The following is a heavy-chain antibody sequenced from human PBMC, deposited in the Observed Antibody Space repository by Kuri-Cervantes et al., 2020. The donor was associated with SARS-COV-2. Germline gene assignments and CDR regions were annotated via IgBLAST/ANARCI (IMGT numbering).Heavy chain of an antibody. V-gene: IGHV4-34*01. CDR1: GESFSGYY. D-gene: IGHD4/OR15-4a*01. Sequence: SETLSLTCTFCGESFSGYYWNWIRQSPGKGLEWIGEVNRRGSTNYNPSLKSRVTISVDTSKNQFSLKLSSVTAADTAVYYCARDPNANHNNWFDPWGQGTLVTVSS. CDR2: VNRRGST. CDR3: ARDPNANHNNWFDP. J-gene: IGHJ5*02.